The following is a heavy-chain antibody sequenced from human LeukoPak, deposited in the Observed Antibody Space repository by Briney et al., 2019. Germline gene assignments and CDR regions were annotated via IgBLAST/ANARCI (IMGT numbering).Heavy chain of an antibody. CDR3: AKWLRVATTFFDY. V-gene: IGHV3-53*01. Sequence: SGGSLRLSCTVSGFTVSSNSMSWVRQAPGKGLEWVSFIYSDNTHYSHAVKGRFTISRDNSKNTLYLQMNSLRAEDTAVYYCAKWLRVATTFFDYWGQGTLVTVSS. J-gene: IGHJ4*02. CDR1: GFTVSSNS. D-gene: IGHD5-24*01. CDR2: IYSDNT.